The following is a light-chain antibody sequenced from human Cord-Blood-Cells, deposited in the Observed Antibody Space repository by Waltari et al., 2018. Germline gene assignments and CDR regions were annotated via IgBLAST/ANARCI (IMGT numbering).Light chain of an antibody. J-gene: IGLJ3*02. Sequence: QSALTQPASVSGSPGPSITLPCTGTSSAVGSYNLVSSYQQHPGKAPKLMIYEASKRPSGVSNRFSGSKSGNTASLTISGLQAEDEADYYCCSYAGSSTLNWVFGGGTKLTVL. CDR3: CSYAGSSTLNWV. CDR1: SSAVGSYNL. CDR2: EAS. V-gene: IGLV2-23*02.